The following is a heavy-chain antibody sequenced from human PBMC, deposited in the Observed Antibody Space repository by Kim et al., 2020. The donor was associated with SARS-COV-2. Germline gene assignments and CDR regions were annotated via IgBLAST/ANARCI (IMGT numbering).Heavy chain of an antibody. J-gene: IGHJ4*02. V-gene: IGHV4-31*03. Sequence: SETLSLTCTVSGGSISSGGYYWSWIRQHPGKGLEWIGYIYYSGSTYYNPSLKSRVTISVDTSKNQFSLKLSSVTAADTAVYYCARTGGTLYSSGPIDYWGQGTLVTVSS. CDR3: ARTGGTLYSSGPIDY. CDR2: IYYSGST. CDR1: GGSISSGGYY. D-gene: IGHD6-19*01.